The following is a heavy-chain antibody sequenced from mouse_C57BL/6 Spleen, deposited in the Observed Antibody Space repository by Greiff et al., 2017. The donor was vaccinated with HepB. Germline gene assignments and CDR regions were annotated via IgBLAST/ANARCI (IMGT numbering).Heavy chain of an antibody. J-gene: IGHJ4*01. CDR2: IDPSDSET. Sequence: QVQLQQPGAELVRPGSSVKLSCKASGYTFTSYWMHWVKQRPIQGLEWIGNIDPSDSETHYNQKFKDKATLTVDKSSSTAYMQLSSLTSEDSAVYYCARSDSSGYLYYYAMDYWGQGTSGTVSS. CDR3: ARSDSSGYLYYYAMDY. V-gene: IGHV1-52*01. D-gene: IGHD3-2*02. CDR1: GYTFTSYW.